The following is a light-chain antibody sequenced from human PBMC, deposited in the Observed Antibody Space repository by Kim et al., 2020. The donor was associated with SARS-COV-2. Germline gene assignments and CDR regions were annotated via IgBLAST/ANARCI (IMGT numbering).Light chain of an antibody. CDR2: DAS. Sequence: DIQMTQSPSYLTASVGDRVTITCQANRDISKNLNWYQQKPGKAPKVLIYDASNVQTGVPSRFSGSGSGTDFTLVITSLQPEDVATYYCQQFDNLSLSFGGGTKVDIK. J-gene: IGKJ4*01. CDR3: QQFDNLSLS. V-gene: IGKV1-33*01. CDR1: RDISKN.